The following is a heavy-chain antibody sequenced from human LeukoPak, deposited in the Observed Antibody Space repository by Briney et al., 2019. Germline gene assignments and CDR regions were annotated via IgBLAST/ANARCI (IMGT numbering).Heavy chain of an antibody. Sequence: PSETLSLTCTVSGGSVSSGCYYWSWIRQPPGKALEWIGYIYYSGSTNYNPSLKSRVTISVDTSKNQFSLKLSSVTAADTAVYYCARRSFYSSRYDYWGQGTLVTVSS. J-gene: IGHJ4*02. D-gene: IGHD6-13*01. CDR2: IYYSGST. CDR1: GGSVSSGCYY. V-gene: IGHV4-61*01. CDR3: ARRSFYSSRYDY.